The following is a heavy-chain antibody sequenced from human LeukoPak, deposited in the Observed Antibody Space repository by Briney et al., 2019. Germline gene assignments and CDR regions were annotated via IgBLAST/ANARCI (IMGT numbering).Heavy chain of an antibody. CDR1: GGSLSSYY. Sequence: SETLSLTCTVSGGSLSSYYWSWIRQPAGKGLEWIGRIYTSGSTNYNPSLKSRVTMSVDTSKNQFSLKLSSVTAADTAVYYCARETAYYYDSSGYWTYYFDYWGQGTLVTVSS. CDR3: ARETAYYYDSSGYWTYYFDY. J-gene: IGHJ4*02. CDR2: IYTSGST. V-gene: IGHV4-4*07. D-gene: IGHD3-22*01.